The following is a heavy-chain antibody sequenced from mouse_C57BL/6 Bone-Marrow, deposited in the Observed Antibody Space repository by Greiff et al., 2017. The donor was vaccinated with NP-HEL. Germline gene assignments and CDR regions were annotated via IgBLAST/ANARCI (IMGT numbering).Heavy chain of an antibody. D-gene: IGHD1-1*01. Sequence: QVQLQQPGAELVKPGASVKLSCKASGYTFTSYWMHWVKQRPGQGLEWIGMIHPNSGSTNYNEKFKSKATLTVAKSSSTAYMQLSSLTSEDSAVYYCATYGSSYCWYFDVWGTGTTVTVSS. CDR1: GYTFTSYW. CDR2: IHPNSGST. V-gene: IGHV1-64*01. CDR3: ATYGSSYCWYFDV. J-gene: IGHJ1*03.